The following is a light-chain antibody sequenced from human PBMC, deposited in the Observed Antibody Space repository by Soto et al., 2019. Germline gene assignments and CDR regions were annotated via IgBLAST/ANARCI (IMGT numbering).Light chain of an antibody. CDR1: QSVSISY. CDR2: GTS. J-gene: IGKJ5*01. V-gene: IGKV3-20*01. CDR3: QQYNNWPPIT. Sequence: EIVLTQSPGTLSLSPGERATLSCRASQSVSISYLAWCQQRPGQAPRLLLXGTSNRATGTPDRFSGSGSGTDFTLTISSLQSEDFAFYYCQQYNNWPPITFGQGTRLEIK.